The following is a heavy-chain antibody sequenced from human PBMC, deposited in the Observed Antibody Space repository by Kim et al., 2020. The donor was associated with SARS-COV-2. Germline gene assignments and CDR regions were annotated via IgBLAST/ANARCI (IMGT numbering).Heavy chain of an antibody. V-gene: IGHV1-3*01. Sequence: ASVKVSCKASGYTFTSYAMHWVRQAPGQRLEWMGWINAGNGNTKYSQKFQGRVTITRDTSASTAYMELSSLRSEDTAVYYCARVYSSGWGRRYYYYGMDVWGQGTTVTVSS. CDR2: INAGNGNT. D-gene: IGHD6-19*01. CDR1: GYTFTSYA. CDR3: ARVYSSGWGRRYYYYGMDV. J-gene: IGHJ6*02.